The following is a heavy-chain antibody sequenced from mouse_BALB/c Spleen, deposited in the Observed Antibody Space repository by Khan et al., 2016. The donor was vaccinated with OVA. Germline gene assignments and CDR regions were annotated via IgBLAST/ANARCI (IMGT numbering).Heavy chain of an antibody. CDR1: GYTFTSYV. Sequence: IQLVQSGPEVVKPGASVKMSCKASGYTFTSYVMHWVKQKPGLGLEWIGYIYPFNDDTKYNEKFKGKATLTSDRSSSTAYMELSSLTSEDSAVYSCSPVGTYYVSFAYWGQGTLVTVSA. V-gene: IGHV1S136*01. CDR3: SPVGTYYVSFAY. D-gene: IGHD1-1*01. CDR2: IYPFNDDT. J-gene: IGHJ3*01.